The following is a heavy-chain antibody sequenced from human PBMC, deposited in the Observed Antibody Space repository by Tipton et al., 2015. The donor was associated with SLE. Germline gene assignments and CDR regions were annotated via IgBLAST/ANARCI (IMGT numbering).Heavy chain of an antibody. J-gene: IGHJ5*02. Sequence: TLSLTCTVSGGSISSYYWSWIRQPPGKGLEWIGYIYYSGSTNYNPSLQSRVTISVDTSKNQFSLKLSSVTAADTAVYYCARDPSSSAYNWFDPWGQGTLVTVSS. CDR2: IYYSGST. CDR1: GGSISSYY. V-gene: IGHV4-59*01. CDR3: ARDPSSSAYNWFDP. D-gene: IGHD6-6*01.